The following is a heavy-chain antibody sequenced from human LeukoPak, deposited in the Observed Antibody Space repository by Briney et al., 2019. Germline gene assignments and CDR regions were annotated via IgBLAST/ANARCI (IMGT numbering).Heavy chain of an antibody. CDR1: GGTFSSYA. D-gene: IGHD6-6*01. CDR2: IIPIFGTT. V-gene: IGHV1-69*13. J-gene: IGHJ6*02. CDR3: ARAPYTISQDYYYYYGMDV. Sequence: SVKVSCKASGGTFSSYAISWVRQAPGQGLEWMGGIIPIFGTTNYAQKFQGRVTITADESTRTAYMELSSLRSEDTAVYYCARAPYTISQDYYYYYGMDVWGQGTMVTVSS.